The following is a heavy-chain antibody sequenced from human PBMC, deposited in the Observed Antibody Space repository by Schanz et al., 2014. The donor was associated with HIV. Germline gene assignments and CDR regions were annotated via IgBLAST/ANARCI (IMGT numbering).Heavy chain of an antibody. CDR1: GHTSTNYG. J-gene: IGHJ4*02. V-gene: IGHV1-18*01. CDR2: ISANNGNT. Sequence: QVQLVQSGAEVKKPGASVKVSCKASGHTSTNYGITWVRQAPGQGLEWMAWISANNGNTYYAQKVQGRVSMATDTSTNTAYMELRSLRSDDTAVYFCARDAIAVAGPCDFWGQGTVVTVSS. D-gene: IGHD6-19*01. CDR3: ARDAIAVAGPCDF.